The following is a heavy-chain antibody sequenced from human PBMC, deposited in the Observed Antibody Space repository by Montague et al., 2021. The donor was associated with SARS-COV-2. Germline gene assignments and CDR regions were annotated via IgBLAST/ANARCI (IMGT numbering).Heavy chain of an antibody. V-gene: IGHV4-39*01. CDR3: ARRKAPYCSSTSCYSASWLDP. Sequence: SETLSLTCTVSGGSISSSSYYWGWHRQPPGKGLEWIGSICDSGSTYYNPSLKGRVTIAVYTSKNQLSLKLSSVTAADTAVYYSARRKAPYCSSTSCYSASWLDPWGQGTLVTVSS. D-gene: IGHD2-2*01. CDR2: ICDSGST. CDR1: GGSISSSSYY. J-gene: IGHJ5*02.